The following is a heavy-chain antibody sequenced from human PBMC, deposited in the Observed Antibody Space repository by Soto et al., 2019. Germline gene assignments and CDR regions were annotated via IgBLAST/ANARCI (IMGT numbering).Heavy chain of an antibody. Sequence: QLQLQESGPGLVKPSETLSLTCTVSGDSISSSTYFWGWVRQPPGKGLEWIGRIYYSGSTYYNPSRKSRVTLSVDTSKNHFSLKLSSVTAADTAVYYCGRHLGEAYFAYWGQGTLVTASS. V-gene: IGHV4-39*01. CDR2: IYYSGST. CDR1: GDSISSSTYF. J-gene: IGHJ4*02. CDR3: GRHLGEAYFAY.